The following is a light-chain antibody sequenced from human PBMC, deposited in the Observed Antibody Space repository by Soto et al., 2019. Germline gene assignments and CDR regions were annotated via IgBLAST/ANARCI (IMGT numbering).Light chain of an antibody. V-gene: IGLV2-23*01. Sequence: QSALTQPPSVSGSPGQSITISCTGTSSDVGSYNLVSWYQQHPGKAPKLMIYEGSKRPSGVSNRFSGSKSGNTASLTLSGLEAEDEDDYYCCSYAGSSTYVVFGGGTKLTVL. CDR2: EGS. CDR1: SSDVGSYNL. J-gene: IGLJ2*01. CDR3: CSYAGSSTYVV.